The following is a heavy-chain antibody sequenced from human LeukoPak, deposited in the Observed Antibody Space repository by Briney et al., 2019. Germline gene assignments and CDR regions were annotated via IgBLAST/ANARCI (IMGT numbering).Heavy chain of an antibody. V-gene: IGHV1-69*04. CDR3: ARGEVVVTAIHPPFDY. Sequence: SVKVSCKASGGTFSSYAISWVRQAPGQGLEWMGRIIPILGIANYAQKFQGRVTITADKSTSTAYMGLSSLRSEDTAVYYCARGEVVVTAIHPPFDYWGQGTLVTVSS. J-gene: IGHJ4*02. CDR1: GGTFSSYA. D-gene: IGHD2-21*02. CDR2: IIPILGIA.